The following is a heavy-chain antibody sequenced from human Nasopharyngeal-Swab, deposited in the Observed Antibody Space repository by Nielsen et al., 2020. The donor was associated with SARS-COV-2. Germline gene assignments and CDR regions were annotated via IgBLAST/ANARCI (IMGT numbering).Heavy chain of an antibody. CDR2: ISSSGSTI. Sequence: GESLKISCAASGFTFSDYYMSWIRQAPGKGLEWVSYISSSGSTIYYADSVKGRFTISRDNAKNSLYLQMNSLRAEDTAVYYCAKDRDHYYDSSGYPMFDPWGQGTLVTVSS. V-gene: IGHV3-11*04. CDR1: GFTFSDYY. D-gene: IGHD3-22*01. CDR3: AKDRDHYYDSSGYPMFDP. J-gene: IGHJ5*02.